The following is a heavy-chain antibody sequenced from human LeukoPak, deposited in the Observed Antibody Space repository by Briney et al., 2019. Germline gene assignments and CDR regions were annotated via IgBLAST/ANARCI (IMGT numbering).Heavy chain of an antibody. J-gene: IGHJ4*02. Sequence: SETLSLTCTVSGGSISSSSYYWGWIRQPPGKGLEWLGCIYYSGSTYYNPSLKSRVTISVDTSKNQFSLKLSSVTAADTAVYYCASYSTMVRGVTDYWGQGTLVTVSS. CDR1: GGSISSSSYY. D-gene: IGHD3-10*01. CDR2: IYYSGST. CDR3: ASYSTMVRGVTDY. V-gene: IGHV4-39*01.